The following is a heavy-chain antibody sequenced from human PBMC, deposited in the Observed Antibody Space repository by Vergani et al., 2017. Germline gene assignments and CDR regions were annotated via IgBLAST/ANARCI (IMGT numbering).Heavy chain of an antibody. CDR1: GFTFNAYY. CDR3: ARDSAVGGTFDS. CDR2: IYYSGRT. V-gene: IGHV4-4*07. D-gene: IGHD1-26*01. Sequence: QEQLVESGGGLVKPGGSLRLSCEASGFTFNAYYMSWVRQPAGKGLEWIGRIYYSGRTDYNPSLESRVTISVDTSKNTFSLKLNSVTAADTAIYYCARDSAVGGTFDSWGQGTLVSVSS. J-gene: IGHJ4*02.